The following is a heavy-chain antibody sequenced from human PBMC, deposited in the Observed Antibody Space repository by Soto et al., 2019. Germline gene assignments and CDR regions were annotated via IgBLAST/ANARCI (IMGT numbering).Heavy chain of an antibody. CDR1: VGAFSGYS. Sequence: SETLSLTCSVYVGAFSGYSWTWIRQPPGKGPEWIGEIDHGGSTTYNPSLKSRVTISVDTSKNQFSLKLSSVTAADTAVYYCARGPSATVRGVFTAWGQGTLVTVSS. D-gene: IGHD3-10*01. CDR2: IDHGGST. J-gene: IGHJ5*02. V-gene: IGHV4-34*01. CDR3: ARGPSATVRGVFTA.